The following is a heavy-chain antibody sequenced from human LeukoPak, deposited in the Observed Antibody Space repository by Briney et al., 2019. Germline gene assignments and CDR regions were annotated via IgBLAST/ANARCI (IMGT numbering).Heavy chain of an antibody. J-gene: IGHJ3*02. CDR3: ARMGLLWFGELNDAFDI. CDR1: GGSISSYY. CDR2: IYYSGST. Sequence: SETLSLTCTVSGGSISSYYWSWIRQPPGKGLEWIGYIYYSGSTNYNPSLKSRVTTSVDTSKNQFSLKLGSVTAADTAVYYCARMGLLWFGELNDAFDIWGQGTMVTVSS. D-gene: IGHD3-10*01. V-gene: IGHV4-59*01.